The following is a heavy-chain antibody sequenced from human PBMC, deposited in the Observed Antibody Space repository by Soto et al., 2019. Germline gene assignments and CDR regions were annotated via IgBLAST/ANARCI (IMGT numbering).Heavy chain of an antibody. CDR3: ARDLGIVVTNWFDP. Sequence: ASVKVSCKASGYHFTTYAISWVRQAPGQGLEWMGWISTYNGNTNYAQKFQGRVTMTTDTSTSTAYMELRSLRSDDTAVYYCARDLGIVVTNWFDPWGQGTRVTVSS. J-gene: IGHJ5*02. CDR1: GYHFTTYA. D-gene: IGHD3-22*01. CDR2: ISTYNGNT. V-gene: IGHV1-18*01.